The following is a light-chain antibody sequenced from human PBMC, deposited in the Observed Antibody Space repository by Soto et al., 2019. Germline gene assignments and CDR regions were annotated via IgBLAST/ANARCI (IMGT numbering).Light chain of an antibody. CDR3: QQYESSVT. CDR2: GAS. J-gene: IGKJ1*01. V-gene: IGKV3-20*01. Sequence: EIVLTQSPGSLSLSPGEGATLSCRASQSVSSSFFAWYQQKPGQAPSLLIYGASRRDTGVPDRFSGSGSGTDFTLSISRLEPEDFAVYYCQQYESSVTFDQGTKVEIK. CDR1: QSVSSSF.